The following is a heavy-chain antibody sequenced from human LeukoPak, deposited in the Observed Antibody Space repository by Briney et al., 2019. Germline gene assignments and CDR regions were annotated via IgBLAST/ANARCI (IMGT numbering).Heavy chain of an antibody. CDR3: ARTGTIPADY. J-gene: IGHJ4*02. CDR2: ISSSSTI. V-gene: IGHV3-48*04. Sequence: GRSLRLSCAASGFTFSSYGMHWVRQAPGKGLEWVSYISSSSTIYYADSVKGRFTISRDNAKNSLYLQMNSLRAEDTAVYYCARTGTIPADYWGQGTLVTVSS. CDR1: GFTFSSYG. D-gene: IGHD1-7*01.